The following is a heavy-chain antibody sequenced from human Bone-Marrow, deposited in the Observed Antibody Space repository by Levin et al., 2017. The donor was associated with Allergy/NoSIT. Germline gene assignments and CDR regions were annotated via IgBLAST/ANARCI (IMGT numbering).Heavy chain of an antibody. V-gene: IGHV5-51*01. J-gene: IGHJ6*02. CDR1: GYSFTSYW. Sequence: GESLKISCKASGYSFTSYWIGWVRQMPGKGLEWMGIIYPGDSETRYSPSFQGQVTISADKSISTAYLQWSSLKASDTAIYYCARQIVAAFRDGLFTNYHYYGMDVWGQGTTVTVSS. CDR2: IYPGDSET. D-gene: IGHD5-12*01. CDR3: ARQIVAAFRDGLFTNYHYYGMDV.